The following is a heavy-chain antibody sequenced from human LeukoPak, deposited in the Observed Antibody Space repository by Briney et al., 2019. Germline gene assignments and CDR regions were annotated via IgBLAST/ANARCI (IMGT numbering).Heavy chain of an antibody. J-gene: IGHJ4*02. D-gene: IGHD5-18*01. CDR1: GFTFDDYA. Sequence: GGSLRLSCAASGFTFDDYAMHWVRQAPGKGLEWVANIKKDGSENYYVDSVKGRFTISRDNAKKSLYLQMKSLRAEDTAVYYCARHLSGVTGYSYGRGIDYWGQGTLVTVSS. CDR2: IKKDGSEN. CDR3: ARHLSGVTGYSYGRGIDY. V-gene: IGHV3-7*01.